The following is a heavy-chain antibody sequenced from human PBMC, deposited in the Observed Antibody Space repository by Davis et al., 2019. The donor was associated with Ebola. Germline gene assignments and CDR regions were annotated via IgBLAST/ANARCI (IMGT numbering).Heavy chain of an antibody. V-gene: IGHV1-18*01. CDR2: ISAYNGNT. CDR1: GYTFTSYG. J-gene: IGHJ2*01. D-gene: IGHD1-26*01. CDR3: ARDRSGSYYDWYFDL. Sequence: ASVKVSCKASGYTFTSYGISWVRQAPGQGLEWMGWISAYNGNTNYAQKLQGRVTMTTDTSTSTAYMELRSLRSDDTAVYYCARDRSGSYYDWYFDLWGRGTLVTVSS.